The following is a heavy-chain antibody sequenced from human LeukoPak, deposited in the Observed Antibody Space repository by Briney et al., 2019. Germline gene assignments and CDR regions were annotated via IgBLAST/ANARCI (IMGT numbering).Heavy chain of an antibody. J-gene: IGHJ5*02. D-gene: IGHD3-22*01. V-gene: IGHV3-23*01. CDR2: ITSREGTT. CDR1: GFTFSIYA. CDR3: ARDRPNYYGSDGHYYRRDGDH. Sequence: PGGXLRLSCEASGFTFSIYAMSWVRQTPGKGVQWVSSITSREGTTYYADSLNGRSTISRDNSENTLYLRMSSLRAEDTAIYYCARDRPNYYGSDGHYYRRDGDHWGQGTLVTVSS.